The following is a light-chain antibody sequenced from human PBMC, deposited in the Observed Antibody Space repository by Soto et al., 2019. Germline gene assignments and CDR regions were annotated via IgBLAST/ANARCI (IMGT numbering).Light chain of an antibody. CDR1: SSDVGGYNY. CDR3: RSYPSSSPYA. CDR2: DVS. Sequence: QSVLTQPASVSGAPGQSIAISCTGTSSDVGGYNYVSWYQHHPGKAPKLMVYDVSNRPSGVSNRFSGSKSGNTASLTISGLQAEDEADYYCRSYPSSSPYASGTGPKVT. J-gene: IGLJ1*01. V-gene: IGLV2-14*03.